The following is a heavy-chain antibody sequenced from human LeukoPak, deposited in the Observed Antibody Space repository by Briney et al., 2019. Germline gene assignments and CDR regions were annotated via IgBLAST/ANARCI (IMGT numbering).Heavy chain of an antibody. CDR2: ISYDGSNR. CDR1: GFTFSNYG. V-gene: IGHV3-30*18. Sequence: GGSLRLSCAASGFTFSNYGMHWVRQAPGKGLEWVAVISYDGSNRYYADSVKGRFTISRDNSKNTLYLQMNSLRAEDTAVYYCAKDWDDYYGSGSYDYWGQGTLVTVSS. CDR3: AKDWDDYYGSGSYDY. D-gene: IGHD3-10*01. J-gene: IGHJ4*02.